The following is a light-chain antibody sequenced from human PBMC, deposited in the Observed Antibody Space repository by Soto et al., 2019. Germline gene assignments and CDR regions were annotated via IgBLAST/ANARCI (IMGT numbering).Light chain of an antibody. CDR2: SND. J-gene: IGLJ2*01. Sequence: QSVLTQSPSASGTPGQRVIISCSGTSSNIGTNYVYWYQQLPGTAPKVLIYSNDKRPSGVPNRFSGSKSGISASLAISGLRSEDEADYYCAAWDDSLSGPLFGGGTKVTVL. CDR1: SSNIGTNY. CDR3: AAWDDSLSGPL. V-gene: IGLV1-47*01.